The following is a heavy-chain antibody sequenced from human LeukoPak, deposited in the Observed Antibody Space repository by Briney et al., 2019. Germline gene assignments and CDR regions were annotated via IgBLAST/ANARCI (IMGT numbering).Heavy chain of an antibody. J-gene: IGHJ3*02. Sequence: SETLSLTCTVSGGSISSGGYYWSWIRQPPGKGLEWIGYIYHSGSTYYNPSLKSRVTISVDRSKNQFSLKLSSVTAADTAVYYCARDLDPGDAFDIWGQGTMVTVSS. CDR3: ARDLDPGDAFDI. V-gene: IGHV4-30-2*01. CDR2: IYHSGST. CDR1: GGSISSGGYY.